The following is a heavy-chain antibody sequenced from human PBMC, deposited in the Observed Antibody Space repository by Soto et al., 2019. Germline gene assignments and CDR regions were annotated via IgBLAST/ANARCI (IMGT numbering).Heavy chain of an antibody. CDR3: ANGGLEYSSNYYYYCMDV. J-gene: IGHJ6*02. V-gene: IGHV3-23*01. CDR1: GFTFSSYA. D-gene: IGHD6-6*01. Sequence: EVQLLESGGGLVQPGGSLRLSCAASGFTFSSYAMSWVRQAPGKGLEWVSAISGSVGSTSYADSVKGRFTISRDNTKNTLDLQMNSMRAEDTAVDYCANGGLEYSSNYYYYCMDVWGQETTVTFS. CDR2: ISGSVGST.